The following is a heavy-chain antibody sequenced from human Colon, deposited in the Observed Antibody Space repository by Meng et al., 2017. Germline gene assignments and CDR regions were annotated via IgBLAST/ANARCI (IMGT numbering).Heavy chain of an antibody. J-gene: IGHJ4*02. CDR1: GFSLSTTGMR. D-gene: IGHD3-22*01. V-gene: IGHV2-70*04. CDR2: IDWDDDK. Sequence: SGPTLVKPTQTLTLTCTLSGFSLSTTGMRVSWIRQPPGKALEWLARIDWDDDKFYSTSLKTRLTISKDTSKNQVVLTMTNMDPVDTATYYCARTINYDSSNYIPFDYWGQGTLVTVSS. CDR3: ARTINYDSSNYIPFDY.